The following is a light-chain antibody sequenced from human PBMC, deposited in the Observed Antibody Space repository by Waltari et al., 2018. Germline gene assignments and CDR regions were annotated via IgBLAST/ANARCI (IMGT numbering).Light chain of an antibody. CDR3: SSYSSSNNVV. V-gene: IGLV2-8*01. J-gene: IGLJ2*01. Sequence: ALTQPPSASGSPGQSVTISCTGTSSDIGGYNYVSWYQQHPGQAPKLLISEVIQWPSGVPDRFSGSKSGNTASLTVSGLQAEDEADYYCSSYSSSNNVVFGGGTKLTVL. CDR2: EVI. CDR1: SSDIGGYNY.